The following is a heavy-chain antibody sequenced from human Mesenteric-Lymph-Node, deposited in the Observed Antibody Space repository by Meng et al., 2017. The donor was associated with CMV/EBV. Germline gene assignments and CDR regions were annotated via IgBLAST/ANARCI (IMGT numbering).Heavy chain of an antibody. CDR2: IYPGDSDT. Sequence: GGSLRLSCQVSGYSFSTYWIGWVRQMPGKGLEWMGIIYPGDSDTRYSPSFQGQVTISADKSISTAYLQWSSLKASDTAMYYCARHGSPQQYYYYGMDVWGQGTTVTVSS. CDR3: ARHGSPQQYYYYGMDV. CDR1: GYSFSTYW. V-gene: IGHV5-51*01. J-gene: IGHJ6*02. D-gene: IGHD5-18*01.